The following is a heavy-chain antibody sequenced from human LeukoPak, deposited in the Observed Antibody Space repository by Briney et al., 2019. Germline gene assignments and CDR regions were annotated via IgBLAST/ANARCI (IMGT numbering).Heavy chain of an antibody. J-gene: IGHJ4*02. Sequence: PSETLSLTCTVSGGSISSYYWSWIRQPPGKGLEWIGEINHSGSTNYNPSLKSRVTISVDTSKNQFSLRLSSVTAADTAVYYCARGGYGYALDYWGQGTLVTVSS. CDR2: INHSGST. CDR3: ARGGYGYALDY. CDR1: GGSISSYY. D-gene: IGHD5-18*01. V-gene: IGHV4-34*01.